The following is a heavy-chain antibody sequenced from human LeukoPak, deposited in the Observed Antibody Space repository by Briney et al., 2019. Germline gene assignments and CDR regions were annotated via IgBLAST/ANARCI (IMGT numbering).Heavy chain of an antibody. CDR3: ARDSAPYYYDSSGYFHRGAFDI. D-gene: IGHD3-22*01. V-gene: IGHV3-11*01. CDR1: GFTFSDYY. J-gene: IGHJ3*02. CDR2: ISSSGSTI. Sequence: GGSLRLSCAASGFTFSDYYMSWIRQAPGKGLEWVSYISSSGSTIYYADSVKGRFTISRDNAKNSLYLQMNSLRAEDTAVYYCARDSAPYYYDSSGYFHRGAFDIWGQGTMVTVSS.